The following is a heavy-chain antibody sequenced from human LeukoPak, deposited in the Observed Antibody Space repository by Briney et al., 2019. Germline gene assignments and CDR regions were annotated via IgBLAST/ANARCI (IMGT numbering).Heavy chain of an antibody. CDR1: GGSFSGYY. Sequence: PSETLSLTCAVYGGSFSGYYWSWIRQPPGKGLEWIGEINYSRSTYYNPSLKSRVTISVDTSKNQFSLKLSSVTAADTAVYYCARAVTTKWDYYYMDVWGKGTTVTVSS. V-gene: IGHV4-34*01. D-gene: IGHD4-17*01. J-gene: IGHJ6*03. CDR2: INYSRST. CDR3: ARAVTTKWDYYYMDV.